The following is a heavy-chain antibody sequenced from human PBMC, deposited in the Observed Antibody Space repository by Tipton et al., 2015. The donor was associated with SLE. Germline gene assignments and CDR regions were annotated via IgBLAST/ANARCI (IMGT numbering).Heavy chain of an antibody. V-gene: IGHV1-2*06. J-gene: IGHJ3*02. CDR2: INPNSGDT. Sequence: QSGAEVKKPGASVTVSCKASGYTFTNYDINWVRQAPGQGLEWMGRINPNSGDTDSAQKFQGRVTMTRDTSISTAYMELSRVTSDDTAVYYCARDLYDAFDIWGQGTMVIVSS. CDR1: GYTFTNYD. CDR3: ARDLYDAFDI.